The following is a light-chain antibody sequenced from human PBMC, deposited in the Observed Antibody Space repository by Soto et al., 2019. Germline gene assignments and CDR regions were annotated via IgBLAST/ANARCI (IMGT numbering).Light chain of an antibody. J-gene: IGLJ3*02. Sequence: QSVLTQPTSVSGTPGQRVSISCSGSNSNIEKNTVNWFRQFPGTAPKPVIYGDNLRPSGVPDRFSGSKSATSASLAVSGLQFEDEADYYCAVWDDRLNAWVFGGGTQLTVL. CDR1: NSNIEKNT. CDR2: GDN. V-gene: IGLV1-44*01. CDR3: AVWDDRLNAWV.